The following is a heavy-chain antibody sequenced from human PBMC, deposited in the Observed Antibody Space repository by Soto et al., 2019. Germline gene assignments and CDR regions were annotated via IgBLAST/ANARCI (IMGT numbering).Heavy chain of an antibody. J-gene: IGHJ4*02. CDR3: ARVFEYSSQPYYFDY. D-gene: IGHD6-6*01. CDR1: GFTFSSYA. CDR2: ISYDGSNK. Sequence: GGSLRLSCAASGFTFSSYAMHWVRQAPGKGLEWVAVISYDGSNKYYADSVKGRFTISRDNSKNTLYLQMNSLRAEDTAVYYCARVFEYSSQPYYFDYWGQGTLVTVSS. V-gene: IGHV3-30-3*01.